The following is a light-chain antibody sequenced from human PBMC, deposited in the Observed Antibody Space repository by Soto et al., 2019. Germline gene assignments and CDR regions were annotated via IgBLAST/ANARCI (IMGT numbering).Light chain of an antibody. CDR1: QTISSN. J-gene: IGKJ2*01. CDR2: GAS. CDR3: QQYHNWPPQYT. Sequence: EIVMTRSPATLSVSPGDSATLSCRASQTISSNLAWYQQRPGQAPRLLIHGASTRATGVPARFSGSGSGTEFTLTISSLQSEDFAVYYCQQYHNWPPQYTFGQGTKLQIK. V-gene: IGKV3-15*01.